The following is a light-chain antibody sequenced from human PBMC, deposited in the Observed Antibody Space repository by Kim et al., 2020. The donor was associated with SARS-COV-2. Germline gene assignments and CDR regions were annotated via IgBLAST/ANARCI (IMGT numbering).Light chain of an antibody. Sequence: SYELTQPPSVSVSPGQTASITCSGDKLGDKYTCWYQQKPGQSPVLVIYQDNKRPSVIPERFSGSNSGNTATLTISGTQAMDEADYFCQAWDSSTVVFGGG. V-gene: IGLV3-1*01. CDR2: QDN. CDR3: QAWDSSTVV. CDR1: KLGDKY. J-gene: IGLJ2*01.